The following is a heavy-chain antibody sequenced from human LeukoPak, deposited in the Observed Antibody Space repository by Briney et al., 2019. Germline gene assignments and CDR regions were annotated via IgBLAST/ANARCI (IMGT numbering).Heavy chain of an antibody. J-gene: IGHJ4*02. V-gene: IGHV3-30*02. Sequence: GASVKVSCKVSGYTLTELSMHWVRQAPGKGLEWVAFIRSDGYHTYYADSVKGRFTITRDNSKNTLYLQMNSLRLEDMAVYYCAKPSGSGVDYWGRGTRVTVSS. CDR3: AKPSGSGVDY. CDR1: GYTLTELS. CDR2: IRSDGYHT. D-gene: IGHD1-26*01.